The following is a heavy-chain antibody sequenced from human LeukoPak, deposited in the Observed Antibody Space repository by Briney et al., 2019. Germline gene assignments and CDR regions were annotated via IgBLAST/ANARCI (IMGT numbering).Heavy chain of an antibody. J-gene: IGHJ4*02. CDR2: ISYDGSNK. CDR3: AKSAVAGMPKVYLDY. CDR1: GFTFSSYG. V-gene: IGHV3-30*18. Sequence: GGSLRLSCAASGFTFSSYGMHWVRQAPGKGLEWVAVISYDGSNKYYADSVKGRFTISRDNSKNTLYLQMNSLRAEDTAVYYCAKSAVAGMPKVYLDYWGQGTLVTVSS. D-gene: IGHD6-19*01.